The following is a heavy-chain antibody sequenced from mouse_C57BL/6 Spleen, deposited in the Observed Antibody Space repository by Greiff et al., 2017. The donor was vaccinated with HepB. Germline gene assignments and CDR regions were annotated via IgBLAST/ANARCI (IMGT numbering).Heavy chain of an antibody. CDR1: GYTFTSYW. CDR3: ARRYGNYGDY. Sequence: QVQLQQPGAELVKPGASVKLSCKASGYTFTSYWMQWVKQRPGQGLEWIGEIDPSDSYTNYNQKFKGKATLTVDTSSSPAYMQLSSLTSEDSAVYYCARRYGNYGDYWGQGTTLTVSS. CDR2: IDPSDSYT. D-gene: IGHD2-10*02. J-gene: IGHJ2*01. V-gene: IGHV1-50*01.